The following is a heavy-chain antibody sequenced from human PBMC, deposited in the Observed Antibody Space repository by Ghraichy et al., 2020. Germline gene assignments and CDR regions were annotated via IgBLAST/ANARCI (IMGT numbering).Heavy chain of an antibody. CDR1: GGSFSGYY. Sequence: SETLSLTCAVYGGSFSGYYWSWIRQPPGKGLEWIGEINHSGSTNYNPSLKSRVTISVDTSKNQFSLKLSSVTAADTAVYYCASSLGAFDAFDIWGQGTMVTVSS. CDR3: ASSLGAFDAFDI. D-gene: IGHD1-26*01. CDR2: INHSGST. V-gene: IGHV4-34*01. J-gene: IGHJ3*02.